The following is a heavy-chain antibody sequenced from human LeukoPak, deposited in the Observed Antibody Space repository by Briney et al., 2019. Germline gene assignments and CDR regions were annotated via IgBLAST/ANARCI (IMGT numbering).Heavy chain of an antibody. Sequence: GRSLRLSCAASGFTFSCYGVFWVRQAPGKGLEWVAVISYDGSNKYYADSVKGRFTISRDNSKNTLYLQMNSLRAEDTAVYYCAKATGTTPGGFDPWGQGTLVTVSS. V-gene: IGHV3-30*18. D-gene: IGHD1-1*01. CDR1: GFTFSCYG. CDR2: ISYDGSNK. J-gene: IGHJ5*02. CDR3: AKATGTTPGGFDP.